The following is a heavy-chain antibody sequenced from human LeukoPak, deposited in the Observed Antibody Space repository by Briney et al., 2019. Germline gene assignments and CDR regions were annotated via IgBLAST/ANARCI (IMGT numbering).Heavy chain of an antibody. J-gene: IGHJ5*02. CDR3: ARGQRGELLPNWFDP. V-gene: IGHV3-30*02. D-gene: IGHD3-10*01. CDR1: GFSFNSYG. Sequence: GGSLRLSCAASGFSFNSYGMHWVRQAPGKGLEWVAFIRYDGSNKYYADSVKGRFTISRDNSKNTLYLQMSSLKPEDTSVYYCARGQRGELLPNWFDPWGQGTLVTVSS. CDR2: IRYDGSNK.